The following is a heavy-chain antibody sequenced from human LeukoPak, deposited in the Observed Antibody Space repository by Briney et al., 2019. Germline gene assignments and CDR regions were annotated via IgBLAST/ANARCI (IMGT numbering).Heavy chain of an antibody. CDR1: GYSISGGYY. V-gene: IGHV4-38-2*02. CDR3: ARNNSNGFDS. Sequence: SETLSLTCTVSGYSISGGYYWGWIRQPPGKGLEWIGTIFQSVSTYYNPSLKSRVTTSVDTSKNQFSLKLSSVTAADTAVYYCARNNSNGFDSWSQGTLVTVSS. J-gene: IGHJ4*02. CDR2: IFQSVST. D-gene: IGHD6-19*01.